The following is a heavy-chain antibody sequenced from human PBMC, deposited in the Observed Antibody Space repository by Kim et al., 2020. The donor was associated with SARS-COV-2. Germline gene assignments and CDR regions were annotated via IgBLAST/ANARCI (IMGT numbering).Heavy chain of an antibody. D-gene: IGHD1-26*01. CDR1: GGSFSGYC. J-gene: IGHJ4*02. CDR2: INHSGST. V-gene: IGHV4-34*01. CDR3: AAGSYGLMEN. Sequence: SETLSLTCAVYGGSFSGYCWSWIRQPPGKGLEWIGEINHSGSTNYNPSLKSRVTISVDTSKNQFSLKLSSVTAADTAVYYCAAGSYGLMENWGQGTLVTVSS.